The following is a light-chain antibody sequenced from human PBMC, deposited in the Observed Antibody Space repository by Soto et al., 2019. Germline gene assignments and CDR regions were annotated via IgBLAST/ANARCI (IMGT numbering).Light chain of an antibody. J-gene: IGKJ4*01. Sequence: DIQMTQSPSTLSGSVGDRVTITCRASQTISSWLAWYQQKPGKAPKLLIYKASTLKSGVPSRFSGSGSGTEFTLTISSLLSEDFAVYSCQQSNNWPLTFGGGTKVDIK. CDR3: QQSNNWPLT. CDR2: KAS. V-gene: IGKV1-5*03. CDR1: QTISSW.